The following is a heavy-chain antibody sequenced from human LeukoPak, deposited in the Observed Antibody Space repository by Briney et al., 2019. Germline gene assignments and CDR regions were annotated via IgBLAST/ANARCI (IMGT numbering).Heavy chain of an antibody. J-gene: IGHJ4*02. D-gene: IGHD3-22*01. CDR3: ARHSGYHSTMYLDY. CDR1: GGTFNSYA. Sequence: SVKVSCKTSGGTFNSYAISWVRQAPGQGLEWMGGITAIFRTTNYAQKFQGRVTITADESMSTVYMELSSLRSEDTAVYYCARHSGYHSTMYLDYWGQGTLVTVSS. CDR2: ITAIFRTT. V-gene: IGHV1-69*13.